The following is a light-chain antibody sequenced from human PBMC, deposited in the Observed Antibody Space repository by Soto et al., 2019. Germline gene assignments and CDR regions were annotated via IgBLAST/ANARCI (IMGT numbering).Light chain of an antibody. V-gene: IGLV1-40*01. CDR2: GNN. J-gene: IGLJ3*02. CDR3: HSYDRSLSGSV. Sequence: QSVLTQQPSVSGAPGQRVTIYCSGGSSNIGAGYDVHWYQQLPQTAPKLLIYGNNIRPSGVHDRFSGSQSGTSASLAITGLQAEDEADYYCHSYDRSLSGSVFGGGTKVTVL. CDR1: SSNIGAGYD.